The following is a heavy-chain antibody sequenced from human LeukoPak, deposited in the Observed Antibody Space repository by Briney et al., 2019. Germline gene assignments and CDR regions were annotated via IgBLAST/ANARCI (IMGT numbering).Heavy chain of an antibody. Sequence: GSLKLSCAASGFTFSSHWMSWVRQAPGKGLEWVGNIKQDGSEKYYVDSVKGRFTISRDNAKNSLYLQMNSLRAEDTAVYYCARAGPGYSGYDAYYFDYWGQGTLVTVSS. CDR3: ARAGPGYSGYDAYYFDY. CDR1: GFTFSSHW. CDR2: IKQDGSEK. V-gene: IGHV3-7*01. D-gene: IGHD5-12*01. J-gene: IGHJ4*02.